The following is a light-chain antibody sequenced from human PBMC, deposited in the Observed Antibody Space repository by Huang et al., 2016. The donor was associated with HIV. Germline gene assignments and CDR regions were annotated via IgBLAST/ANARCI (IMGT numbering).Light chain of an antibody. CDR3: QQRSDWPLT. CDR1: QSVSTY. Sequence: EIVLTQSPATLSFSPGERATLSCRASQSVSTYLAWYQQRYGQAPRLLIYDASNRVPGIPARFSGSGSGTDFTLTISSLEPEDFAVYYCQQRSDWPLTFGGGTKVEMK. CDR2: DAS. V-gene: IGKV3-11*01. J-gene: IGKJ4*01.